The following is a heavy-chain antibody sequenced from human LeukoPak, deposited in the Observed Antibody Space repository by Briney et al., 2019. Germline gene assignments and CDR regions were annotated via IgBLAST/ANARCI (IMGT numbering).Heavy chain of an antibody. CDR3: ARDRPGNTAIDY. CDR1: GFTFSTYW. Sequence: PGGSLRLSCAASGFTFSTYWMRWVRQAPGKGLVWVSRIHSDGRSTSYADSVNGRFTISRDNAKNTLYLQMNSLRAEDTAVYYCARDRPGNTAIDYWGQGTLVTVSS. J-gene: IGHJ4*02. V-gene: IGHV3-74*01. D-gene: IGHD5-18*01. CDR2: IHSDGRST.